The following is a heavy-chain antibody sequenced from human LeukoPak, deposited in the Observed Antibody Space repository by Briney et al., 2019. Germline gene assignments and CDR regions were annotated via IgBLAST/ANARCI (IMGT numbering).Heavy chain of an antibody. J-gene: IGHJ4*02. CDR3: AKPHTPYCSGATCYLFDF. CDR1: GFTFSSYA. V-gene: IGHV3-23*05. D-gene: IGHD2-15*01. CDR2: INNNGGST. Sequence: GGSLRLSCAASGFTFSSYAMSWVRQAPGKGLEWVSHINNNGGSTSYADSVKGRFTISRDNSKNTLYVQLNSLRAEDTAVYYCAKPHTPYCSGATCYLFDFWGQGTLVTVSS.